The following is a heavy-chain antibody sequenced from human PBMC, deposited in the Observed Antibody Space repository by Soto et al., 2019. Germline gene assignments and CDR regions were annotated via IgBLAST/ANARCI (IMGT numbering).Heavy chain of an antibody. J-gene: IGHJ6*02. CDR3: ARGVRTGFYGMDV. D-gene: IGHD3-10*01. CDR2: IIPMFGTS. CDR1: GGTFSNYA. Sequence: VSCKASGGTFSNYAISWVRQAPGQGLEWVGGIIPMFGTSNYAQNFQGRVSITADESTSTAYMELSSLRSEDTAVYYCARGVRTGFYGMDVWGQGTTVTVSS. V-gene: IGHV1-69*01.